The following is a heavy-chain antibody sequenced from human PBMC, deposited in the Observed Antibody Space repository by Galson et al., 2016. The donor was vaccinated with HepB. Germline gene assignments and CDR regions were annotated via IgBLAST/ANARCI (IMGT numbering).Heavy chain of an antibody. J-gene: IGHJ4*02. V-gene: IGHV5-10-1*01. CDR3: ASRQPLRGYSDYDCDY. Sequence: QSGADVKKPGESLRISCQGSGYRFTSYWISWVRQMPGNGLEWMGRIDPSDSYTNYSPSFYGHVTISADKSISTAYLQWSNLKASDTAMYDCASRQPLRGYSDYDCDYWGQGTLVTVSS. CDR1: GYRFTSYW. D-gene: IGHD5-12*01. CDR2: IDPSDSYT.